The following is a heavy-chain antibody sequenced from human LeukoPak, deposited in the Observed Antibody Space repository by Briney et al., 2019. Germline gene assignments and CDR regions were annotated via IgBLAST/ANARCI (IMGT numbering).Heavy chain of an antibody. CDR2: IFGSGGST. Sequence: GGSLRLACAASGFTFRSYAMYWVRQAPGKGLKWVSGIFGSGGSTHYADSVKGRFTISRDNSKNTVYLQMNSLRAEDTAVYYCAKTTTGYSSGRFPGWPVDYWGQGTLVTVSS. CDR1: GFTFRSYA. D-gene: IGHD6-19*01. V-gene: IGHV3-23*01. J-gene: IGHJ4*02. CDR3: AKTTTGYSSGRFPGWPVDY.